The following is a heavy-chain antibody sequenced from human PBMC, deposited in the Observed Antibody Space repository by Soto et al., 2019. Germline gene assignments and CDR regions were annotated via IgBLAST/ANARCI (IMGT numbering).Heavy chain of an antibody. V-gene: IGHV1-69*13. D-gene: IGHD2-21*02. CDR2: IIPIFGTA. CDR3: ARTSIIVVVTAIQNYFDY. Sequence: SVKVSCKASGGTFSSYAISWVRQAPGQGLEWMGGIIPIFGTANYAQKFQGRVTITADESTSTAYMELSSLRSEDTAVYYCARTSIIVVVTAIQNYFDYWGQGTLVTVSS. CDR1: GGTFSSYA. J-gene: IGHJ4*02.